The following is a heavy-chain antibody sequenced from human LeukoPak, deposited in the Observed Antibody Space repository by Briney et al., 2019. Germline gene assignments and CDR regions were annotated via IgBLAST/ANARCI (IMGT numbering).Heavy chain of an antibody. CDR1: GDSISSYY. CDR3: ARHTNYFDC. D-gene: IGHD1-1*01. CDR2: THYSGTS. V-gene: IGHV4-59*01. J-gene: IGHJ4*02. Sequence: PSETLSLTCTVSGDSISSYYWSWIRQPSGKGLEWIGYTHYSGTSDYNPSLKSRVTISVDTPKNQFSLKLTSVTAADTAIYYCARHTNYFDCWGQGALVTVSS.